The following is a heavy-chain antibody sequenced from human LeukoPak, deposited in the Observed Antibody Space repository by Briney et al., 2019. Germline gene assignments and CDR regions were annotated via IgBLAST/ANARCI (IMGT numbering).Heavy chain of an antibody. D-gene: IGHD4-17*01. CDR2: ISAYNGNT. V-gene: IGHV1-18*01. CDR3: ARGVDDGDYSSPVNYYSYTDV. CDR1: GGTFSSYA. J-gene: IGHJ6*03. Sequence: GSSVKLSCTASGGTFSSYAISWVRQAPGQGLEWMGWISAYNGNTNYAQKLQGRVTMTTYTATSTAYTELRSLRSDCTGEYYGARGVDDGDYSSPVNYYSYTDVWGKGTTVTISS.